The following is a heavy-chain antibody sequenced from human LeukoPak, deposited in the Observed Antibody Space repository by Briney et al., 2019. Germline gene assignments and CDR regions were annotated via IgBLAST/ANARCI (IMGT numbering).Heavy chain of an antibody. CDR3: AKPVYEEYYFDY. Sequence: PGGSLRLSCAASGFTFSSYAISWVRQAPGKGLEWVSAISGSGGSTYYADSVKGRFTISRDNSKNTLYLQMNSLRAEDTAVYYCAKPVYEEYYFDYWGQGTLVTVSS. J-gene: IGHJ4*02. CDR1: GFTFSSYA. D-gene: IGHD3-16*01. V-gene: IGHV3-23*01. CDR2: ISGSGGST.